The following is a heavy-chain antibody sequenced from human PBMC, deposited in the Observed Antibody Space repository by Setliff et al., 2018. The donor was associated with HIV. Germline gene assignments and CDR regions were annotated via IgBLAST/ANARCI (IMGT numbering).Heavy chain of an antibody. D-gene: IGHD6-19*01. CDR3: AKGVSQAYTYGSGAYYYFDF. J-gene: IGHJ4*03. Sequence: ALVEVSCKASWYNFNGYGISWVRQAPGQGPEWVGWIATYNGNTNYAQRLRGRVTLTTDTSTSTAYMELRSLRFDDTAVYFCAKGVSQAYTYGSGAYYYFDFWVPETLLVTVSS. CDR1: WYNFNGYG. CDR2: IATYNGNT. V-gene: IGHV1-18*01.